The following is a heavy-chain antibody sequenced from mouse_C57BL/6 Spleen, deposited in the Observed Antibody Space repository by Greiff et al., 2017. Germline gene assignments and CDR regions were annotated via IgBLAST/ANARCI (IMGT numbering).Heavy chain of an antibody. J-gene: IGHJ4*01. CDR1: GYAFTNYL. D-gene: IGHD1-1*01. CDR2: INPGSGGT. Sequence: QVQLQQSGAELVRPGTSVKVSCKASGYAFTNYLIEWVKQRPGQGLEWIGVINPGSGGTNYNEKFKGKATLTADKSSSTAYMQLSSLTSEDSAVFLCARGGRDYYYYARDLWGQETSVPVSS. CDR3: ARGGRDYYYYARDL. V-gene: IGHV1-54*01.